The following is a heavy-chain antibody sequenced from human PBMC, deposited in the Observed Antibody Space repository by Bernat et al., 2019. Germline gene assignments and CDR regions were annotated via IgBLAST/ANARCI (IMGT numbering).Heavy chain of an antibody. D-gene: IGHD3-22*01. CDR1: GGSISSGGSF. Sequence: QVQLQESGPGLVKSSQTLSLTCTVSGGSISSGGSFWSWIRQHPGKGLESIGYIYYSGSTYYNPSLKSRVTITVDTSKNQFSLKLSSVTAADTAVYYCARASSGHYYDSSGYYLHYWGQGTLVTVSS. J-gene: IGHJ4*02. CDR3: ARASSGHYYDSSGYYLHY. V-gene: IGHV4-31*03. CDR2: IYYSGST.